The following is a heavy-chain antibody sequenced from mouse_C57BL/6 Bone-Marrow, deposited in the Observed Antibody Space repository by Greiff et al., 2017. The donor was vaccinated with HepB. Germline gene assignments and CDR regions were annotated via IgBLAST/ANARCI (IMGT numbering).Heavy chain of an antibody. CDR1: GYTFTSYW. CDR2: IDPSDSYT. Sequence: QVQLQQPGAELVMPGASVKLSCKASGYTFTSYWMHWVKQRPGQGLEWIGEIDPSDSYTNSNQKFKGKSTLTVDKSSSTAYMQLSSLTSEDSAVYYWARGASRDGYCDVWGTGTTVTVSS. CDR3: ARGASRDGYCDV. J-gene: IGHJ1*03. V-gene: IGHV1-69*01.